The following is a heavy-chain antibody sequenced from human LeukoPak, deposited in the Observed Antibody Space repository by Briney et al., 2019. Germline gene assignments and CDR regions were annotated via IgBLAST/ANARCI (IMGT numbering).Heavy chain of an antibody. J-gene: IGHJ4*02. CDR3: AKAGNYYGSGSYLLF. V-gene: IGHV3-23*01. CDR2: ISGSGGST. Sequence: GGSLRLSCAASGFTFSSYAMSWVRQAPGKGLEWVSAISGSGGSTYYADSVKGRFTISRDNSKNTLYLQMNSLRAEDTAVYYCAKAGNYYGSGSYLLFRGQGTLVTVSS. D-gene: IGHD3-10*01. CDR1: GFTFSSYA.